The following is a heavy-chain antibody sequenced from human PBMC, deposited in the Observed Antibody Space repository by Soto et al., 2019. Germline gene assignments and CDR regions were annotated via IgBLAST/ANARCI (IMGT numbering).Heavy chain of an antibody. V-gene: IGHV5-51*01. D-gene: IGHD4-17*01. CDR1: GYRFISYW. Sequence: GESLKISCHGSGYRFISYWICWVGQKPGKGLELMGIIYPADSDVRYSPSFQGQVTISVDKSINTAYLQWSSLKASDTAIYYCAGRAVTWSTHFDYWGQGTPVTVSS. CDR3: AGRAVTWSTHFDY. J-gene: IGHJ4*02. CDR2: IYPADSDV.